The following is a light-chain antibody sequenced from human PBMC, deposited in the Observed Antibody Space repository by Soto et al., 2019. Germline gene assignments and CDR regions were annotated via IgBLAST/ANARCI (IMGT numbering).Light chain of an antibody. CDR2: AAS. CDR1: QGIRND. CDR3: QQSYSTPIT. V-gene: IGKV1-39*01. Sequence: IQMTQSPSSLCASVGDRVTITCRTSQGIRNDLGWYQQKPGRAPKLLIYAASNLQSGVPSRFSGSGSGTDFTLTINSLHPEDFATYYCQQSYSTPITFGQGTRLEIK. J-gene: IGKJ5*01.